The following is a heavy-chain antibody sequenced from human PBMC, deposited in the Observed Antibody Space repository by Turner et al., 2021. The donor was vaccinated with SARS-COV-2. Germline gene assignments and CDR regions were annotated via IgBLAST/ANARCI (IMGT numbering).Heavy chain of an antibody. J-gene: IGHJ4*02. D-gene: IGHD2-21*02. V-gene: IGHV1-18*01. CDR2: ITAYNGNT. CDR3: ARLGGCDRPGDY. CDR1: GYTFISYG. Sequence: QVPLVPSGAEVQQPGASVTVSCKASGYTFISYGISWVRQATGQGLEWMGWITAYNGNTNFAQKLQGRVTMTTDTSTSTAYMELRSMRSDDTIVYYWARLGGCDRPGDYWGQGTLVTVSS.